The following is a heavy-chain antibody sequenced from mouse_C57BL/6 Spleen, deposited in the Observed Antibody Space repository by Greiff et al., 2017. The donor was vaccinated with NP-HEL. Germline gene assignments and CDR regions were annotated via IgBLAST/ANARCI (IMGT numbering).Heavy chain of an antibody. J-gene: IGHJ4*01. Sequence: EVQLQQSGPELVKPGASVKISCKASGYTFTDYYMNWVKQSNGKSLEWIGDINPNNGGTSYNQKFKGKATLTVDKSSSTAYMELRSLTSEDSAVYYCARVGQNYAMDYWGQGTSVTVSS. CDR2: INPNNGGT. CDR3: ARVGQNYAMDY. V-gene: IGHV1-26*01. CDR1: GYTFTDYY. D-gene: IGHD3-3*01.